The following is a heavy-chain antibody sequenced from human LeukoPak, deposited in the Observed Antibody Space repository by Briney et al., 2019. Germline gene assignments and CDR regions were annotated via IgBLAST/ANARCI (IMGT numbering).Heavy chain of an antibody. CDR2: ISAYNGNT. Sequence: ASAKVSCKASGYTFTSYGISWVRQAPGQGLEWMGWISAYNGNTNYAQKIQGRVTMTTDTSTSTAYMALRSLRSDDTAVYYCARTPHYYYYGMDVWGQGTTVTVSS. V-gene: IGHV1-18*01. CDR3: ARTPHYYYYGMDV. J-gene: IGHJ6*02. CDR1: GYTFTSYG.